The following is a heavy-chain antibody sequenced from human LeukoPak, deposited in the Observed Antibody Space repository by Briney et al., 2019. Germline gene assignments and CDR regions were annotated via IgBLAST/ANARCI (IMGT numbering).Heavy chain of an antibody. V-gene: IGHV4-34*01. CDR3: ARGSITVTDYYYYMDV. J-gene: IGHJ6*03. CDR2: INHSGNT. Sequence: SETLSLTCAVYGGSFSGDYWSWIRQPPGKGLEWIGEINHSGNTNYNPSLKSRVTISVDTSKNQFSLKLSSVTAADTAVYYCARGSITVTDYYYYMDVWDKGTTVTVSS. D-gene: IGHD4-11*01. CDR1: GGSFSGDY.